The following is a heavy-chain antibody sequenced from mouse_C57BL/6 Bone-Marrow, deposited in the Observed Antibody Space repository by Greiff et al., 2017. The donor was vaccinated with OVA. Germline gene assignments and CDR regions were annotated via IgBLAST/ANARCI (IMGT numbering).Heavy chain of an antibody. CDR1: AYAFRRPW. J-gene: IGHJ2*01. CDR2: LYPGDGDT. V-gene: IGHV1-82*01. Sequence: VQLQQSGPELVKPGASVQLSCQPSAYAFRRPWLTWVTPRPGQGLACLARLYPGDGDTNCNGKFKGKATLTADKSSSTAYMQLSSLTSEDSAVYFCCTVVRDYFDYWGQGTTLTVSS. CDR3: CTVVRDYFDY. D-gene: IGHD1-1*01.